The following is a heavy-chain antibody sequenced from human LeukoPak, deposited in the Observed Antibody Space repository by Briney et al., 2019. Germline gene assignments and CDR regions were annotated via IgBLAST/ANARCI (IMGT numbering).Heavy chain of an antibody. CDR2: INPNSGGT. CDR3: ARGIAAATRAPFDY. Sequence: ASVKVSCKASGYTFTGYYMHWVRQAPGQGLEWMGWINPNSGGTNYAQKFQGRVTMTRDTSISTAYMEMSRLRSDDTAVYYCARGIAAATRAPFDYWGQGTLVTVSS. V-gene: IGHV1-2*02. CDR1: GYTFTGYY. D-gene: IGHD6-13*01. J-gene: IGHJ4*02.